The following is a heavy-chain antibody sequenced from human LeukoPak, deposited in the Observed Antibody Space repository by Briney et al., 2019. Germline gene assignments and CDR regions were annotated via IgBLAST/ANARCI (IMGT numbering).Heavy chain of an antibody. CDR3: ARKPIINNAWYYFDY. Sequence: ASETLSLTCTVSGGSISSSSYYWSWIRQSPGKGLEWIGNVYYSGSAYYNPSLKSRVTMSVDTSKNQFSLKLSSVTAADTAVYYCARKPIINNAWYYFDYWGQGTLVTVSS. D-gene: IGHD1/OR15-1a*01. J-gene: IGHJ4*02. CDR2: VYYSGSA. CDR1: GGSISSSSYY. V-gene: IGHV4-39*07.